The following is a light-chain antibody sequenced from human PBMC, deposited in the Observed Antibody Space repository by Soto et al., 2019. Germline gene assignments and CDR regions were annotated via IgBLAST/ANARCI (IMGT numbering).Light chain of an antibody. CDR1: QSISSY. CDR3: QQSYSEPRT. CDR2: AAS. V-gene: IGKV1-39*01. J-gene: IGKJ1*01. Sequence: LHMTQSASSLSASIGARVTITCRASQSISSYLNWYQQKPGKAPKLLIYAASSLQSGVPSRFSGSGSGTDFTLTISSLQPEDFATYYCQQSYSEPRTFGQGTKVDI.